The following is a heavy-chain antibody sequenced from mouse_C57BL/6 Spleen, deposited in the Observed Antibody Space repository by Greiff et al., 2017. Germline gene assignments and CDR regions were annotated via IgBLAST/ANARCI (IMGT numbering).Heavy chain of an antibody. Sequence: QVQLQQPGAELVKPGASVKLSCKASGYTFTSYWMHWVKQRPGQGLEWIGMIHPNSGSTNYKEKFKSKATLTVDKSSSTAYMQLSSLTSEDSAVYYCVRDYGSRGDYWGQGTTLTVSS. CDR3: VRDYGSRGDY. CDR1: GYTFTSYW. D-gene: IGHD1-1*01. J-gene: IGHJ2*01. V-gene: IGHV1-64*01. CDR2: IHPNSGST.